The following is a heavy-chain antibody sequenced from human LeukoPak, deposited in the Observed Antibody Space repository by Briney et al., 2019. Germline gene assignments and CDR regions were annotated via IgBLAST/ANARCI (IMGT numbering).Heavy chain of an antibody. V-gene: IGHV4-61*02. CDR3: ASSLGGFLEWSTSAFDI. D-gene: IGHD3-3*01. CDR1: GGSISSGSYY. CDR2: IYTSGST. J-gene: IGHJ3*02. Sequence: SETLSLTCTVSGGSISSGSYYWSWIRQPAGKGLEWIGRIYTSGSTNYNPSLKSRVTISVDTSKNQFSLKLSSVTAADTAVYYCASSLGGFLEWSTSAFDIWGQGTMVTVSS.